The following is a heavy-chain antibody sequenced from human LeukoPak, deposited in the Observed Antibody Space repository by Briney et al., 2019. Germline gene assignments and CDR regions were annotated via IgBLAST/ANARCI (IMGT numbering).Heavy chain of an antibody. CDR3: ARTALSSGSWFDP. CDR2: IYYSGST. V-gene: IGHV4-59*01. D-gene: IGHD6-19*01. CDR1: GGSISSYY. Sequence: PSETLSLTCTVSGGSISSYYWSWIRQPPGKGLEWIGYIYYSGSTNYNPSLKSRVTISVDTSKNQFSLKLSSVTAADTAVYYCARTALSSGSWFDPWGQGTLVTVSS. J-gene: IGHJ5*02.